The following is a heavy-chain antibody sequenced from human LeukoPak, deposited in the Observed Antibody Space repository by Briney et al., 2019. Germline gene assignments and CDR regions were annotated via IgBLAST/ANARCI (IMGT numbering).Heavy chain of an antibody. CDR3: TRDRRGAGDAFDY. CDR2: IRSKAYGGTT. D-gene: IGHD7-27*01. J-gene: IGHJ4*02. V-gene: IGHV3-49*04. Sequence: PGGSLRLSCTASGFTFGDYAMSWVRQAPGKGLEWVGFIRSKAYGGTTEYAASVKGRFTISRDDSKSIAYLQMNSLKTEDTAVYYCTRDRRGAGDAFDYWGQGTLVTVSS. CDR1: GFTFGDYA.